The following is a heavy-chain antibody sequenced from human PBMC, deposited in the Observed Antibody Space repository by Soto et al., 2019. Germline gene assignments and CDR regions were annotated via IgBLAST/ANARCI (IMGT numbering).Heavy chain of an antibody. V-gene: IGHV1-69*12. Sequence: QVQLVQAGAEVKKPGSSVKVSCKASGGTFSTYAISRVRQAPGQGLEWMGGIIPIYGTANYAQKFQGRLTMTADESTSTVYMELSSLRSDDTAVYYCAREDKPGGYTPPGTSGFDSWGQGTLVTVSS. CDR2: IIPIYGTA. D-gene: IGHD5-12*01. J-gene: IGHJ4*02. CDR1: GGTFSTYA. CDR3: AREDKPGGYTPPGTSGFDS.